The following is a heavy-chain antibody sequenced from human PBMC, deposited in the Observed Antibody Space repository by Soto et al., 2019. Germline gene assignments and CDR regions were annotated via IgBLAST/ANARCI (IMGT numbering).Heavy chain of an antibody. D-gene: IGHD3-16*01. V-gene: IGHV4-59*08. J-gene: IGHJ4*02. CDR3: ARLGAFFQALDS. CDR1: GCSISSYY. Sequence: SLTCTVSGCSISSYYWSWIRQPPGKGLEWIGYIYFAGTTTYNPSLRSRVSMSVDTSANQFSLNLTSVTAADTAIYYCARLGAFFQALDSWGQGTLVTVSS. CDR2: IYFAGTT.